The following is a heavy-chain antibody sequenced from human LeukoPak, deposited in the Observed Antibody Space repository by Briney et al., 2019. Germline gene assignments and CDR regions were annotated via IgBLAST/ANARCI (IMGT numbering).Heavy chain of an antibody. J-gene: IGHJ4*02. CDR1: GGSISSSSYY. CDR3: ARQWLEYYFDY. Sequence: PSETLSLTCTVYGGSISSSSYYWGWIRQPGGKGLEWIGSIYYSGSTYYTPSLTRRLTISVATSKNQFSLKLSSVTAADTAVYYCARQWLEYYFDYWGQGTLVTVSS. D-gene: IGHD6-19*01. V-gene: IGHV4-39*01. CDR2: IYYSGST.